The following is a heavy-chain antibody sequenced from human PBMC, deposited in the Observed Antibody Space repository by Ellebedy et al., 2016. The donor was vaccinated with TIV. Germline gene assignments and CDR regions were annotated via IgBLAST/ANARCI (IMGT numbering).Heavy chain of an antibody. CDR1: GYTFTGYY. CDR2: INPNSGGT. V-gene: IGHV1-2*04. CDR3: ARGSSWSYLTCMDV. D-gene: IGHD6-6*01. Sequence: AASVKVSCKASGYTFTGYYVHWVRQAPGQGLEWMGWINPNSGGTNYAQKFQGWVTMTRDTSISTAYMELNSLRADDTAVYYCARGSSWSYLTCMDVWGQGTTVTVSS. J-gene: IGHJ6*02.